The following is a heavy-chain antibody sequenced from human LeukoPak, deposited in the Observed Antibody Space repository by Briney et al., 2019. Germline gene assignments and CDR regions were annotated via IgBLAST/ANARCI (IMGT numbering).Heavy chain of an antibody. CDR3: ARDLVGARNAFDI. D-gene: IGHD1-26*01. Sequence: GASVKVSCKASGYTFTSYDINWVRQATGQGLEWMGWMNPNSGNTGYAQKFQGRATMTRNTSISTAYMELSSLRSDDTAVYYCARDLVGARNAFDIWGQGTMVTVSS. CDR1: GYTFTSYD. V-gene: IGHV1-8*01. J-gene: IGHJ3*02. CDR2: MNPNSGNT.